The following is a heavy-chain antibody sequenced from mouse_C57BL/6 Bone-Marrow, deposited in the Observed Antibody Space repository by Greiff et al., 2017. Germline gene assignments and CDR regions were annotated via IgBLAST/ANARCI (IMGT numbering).Heavy chain of an antibody. D-gene: IGHD2-4*01. V-gene: IGHV2-2*01. CDR2: IWSGGST. Sequence: VQLQQSGPGLVQPSQSLSITCTVSGFSLTSYGVHWVRQSPGKGLEWLGVIWSGGSTDYNAAFISRLSISKDNSKSQVFFKMNSLQADDTAIYYCAAIYYDYDGSYWYLEVWGTGTTVTVSS. CDR3: AAIYYDYDGSYWYLEV. J-gene: IGHJ1*03. CDR1: GFSLTSYG.